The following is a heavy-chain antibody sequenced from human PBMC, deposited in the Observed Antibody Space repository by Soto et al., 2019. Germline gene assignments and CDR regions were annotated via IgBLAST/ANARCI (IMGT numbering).Heavy chain of an antibody. V-gene: IGHV3-23*01. D-gene: IGHD2-2*01. CDR3: AKTRRYCTTTTCQYFYYDMDV. J-gene: IGHJ6*02. CDR1: GFTFSTYG. CDR2: ISGSGGST. Sequence: EVQLLESGGGLVQPGGSLRLSCAASGFTFSTYGMSWARQAPGTGLEWVSGISGSGGSTYYADSVKGRFTLSRDNSKNTLYLQMNSLRAEDTAIYYCAKTRRYCTTTTCQYFYYDMDVWGQGTTVIVSS.